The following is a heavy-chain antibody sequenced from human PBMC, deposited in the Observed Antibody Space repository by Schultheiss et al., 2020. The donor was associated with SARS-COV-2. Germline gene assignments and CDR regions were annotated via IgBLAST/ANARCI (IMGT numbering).Heavy chain of an antibody. J-gene: IGHJ4*02. CDR2: ITESGDAT. Sequence: GGSLRLSCAASGLTFSNAWMSWVRQAPGKGLEWVSSITESGDATYYADSVRGRFTISRDNSKNTLYLQMNSLRAEDTAVYYCARITSQWLAPSDYWGQGTLVTVSS. CDR3: ARITSQWLAPSDY. V-gene: IGHV3-66*02. D-gene: IGHD6-19*01. CDR1: GLTFSNAW.